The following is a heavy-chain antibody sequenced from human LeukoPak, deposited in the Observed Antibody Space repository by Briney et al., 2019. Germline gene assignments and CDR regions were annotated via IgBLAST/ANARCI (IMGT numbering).Heavy chain of an antibody. CDR2: IYHSGST. V-gene: IGHV4-59*01. CDR3: ARGATSIGYWYFDL. J-gene: IGHJ2*01. D-gene: IGHD2-2*01. CDR1: GGSIRSYQ. Sequence: SETLSLTCTVSGGSIRSYQWSWIRQPPGKGLEWIGYIYHSGSTTYNPSLESRVTMSVDTSKKQFSLRLSSVIAADTAVYYCARGATSIGYWYFDLWGRGTLVAV.